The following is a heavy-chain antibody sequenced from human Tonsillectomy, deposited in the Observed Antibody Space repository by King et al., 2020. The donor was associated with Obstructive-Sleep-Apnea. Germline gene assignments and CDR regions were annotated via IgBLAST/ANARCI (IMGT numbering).Heavy chain of an antibody. CDR1: GFTFSSYA. J-gene: IGHJ4*02. Sequence: DVQLVESGGGLVQPGGSLRLSCAASGFTFSSYAMSWVRQAPGKGLEWVSAISGTGGTTYYADSVKGRFTISRDNSKNTLYLQMNSLRAEDTAIYYCAKVVGYDSSVYYRAPFFDYWGQGTLVTVSS. CDR3: AKVVGYDSSVYYRAPFFDY. D-gene: IGHD3-22*01. V-gene: IGHV3-23*04. CDR2: ISGTGGTT.